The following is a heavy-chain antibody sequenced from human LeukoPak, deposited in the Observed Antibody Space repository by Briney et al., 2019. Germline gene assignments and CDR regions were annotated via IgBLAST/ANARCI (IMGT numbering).Heavy chain of an antibody. J-gene: IGHJ4*02. V-gene: IGHV3-73*01. CDR3: ARQTNSCHDY. Sequence: GGSLKLSCTAPGFTLSGSHMHWVRQAPGKGLEWVGHIRRNYETAYGASVKGRFTISRDDSKNMAYQHMNSLRSEDTAFYFCARQTNSCHDYWGQGTLVTVSS. CDR1: GFTLSGSH. D-gene: IGHD2-2*01. CDR2: IRRNYET.